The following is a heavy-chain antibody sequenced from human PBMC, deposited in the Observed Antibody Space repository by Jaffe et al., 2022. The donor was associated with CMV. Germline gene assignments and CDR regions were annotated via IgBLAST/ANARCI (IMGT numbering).Heavy chain of an antibody. CDR3: ARGGEGIAAADTLYYYYYYMDV. J-gene: IGHJ6*03. D-gene: IGHD6-13*01. V-gene: IGHV4-4*02. CDR2: IYHSGST. Sequence: QVQLQESGPGLVKPSGTLSLTCAVSGGSISSSNWWSWVRQPPGKGLEWIGEIYHSGSTNYNPSLKSRVTISVDKSKNQFSLKLSSVTAADTAVYYCARGGEGIAAADTLYYYYYYMDVWGKGTSVTVSS. CDR1: GGSISSSNW.